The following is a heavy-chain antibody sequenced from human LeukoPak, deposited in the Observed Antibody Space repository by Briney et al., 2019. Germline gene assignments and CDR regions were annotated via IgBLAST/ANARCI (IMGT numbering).Heavy chain of an antibody. V-gene: IGHV1-2*02. CDR1: GYTFTRYG. D-gene: IGHD3-10*01. J-gene: IGHJ4*02. CDR3: ARGTSIVRGIIDY. CDR2: INTDSGGT. Sequence: ASVKVSCKASGYTFTRYGISWVRQAPGQGLEWMGWINTDSGGTNYAQKFQSRVTLTRDTSITTAYMELSRLRSDDTAVYYCARGTSIVRGIIDYWGQGTLVTVSS.